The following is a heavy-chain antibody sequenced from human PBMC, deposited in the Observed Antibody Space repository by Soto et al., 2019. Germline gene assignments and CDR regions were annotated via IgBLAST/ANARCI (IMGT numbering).Heavy chain of an antibody. D-gene: IGHD6-6*01. Sequence: SETLSLTCTVSGGSISSSSYYWGWIRQPPGKGLEWIGSIYYSGSTYYNPSLKSRVTISVDTSKNQFSLKLSAVTAADTAVYYCARQARPSDYYYYGMDVWCQGTTVTVSS. CDR2: IYYSGST. V-gene: IGHV4-39*01. CDR3: ARQARPSDYYYYGMDV. CDR1: GGSISSSSYY. J-gene: IGHJ6*02.